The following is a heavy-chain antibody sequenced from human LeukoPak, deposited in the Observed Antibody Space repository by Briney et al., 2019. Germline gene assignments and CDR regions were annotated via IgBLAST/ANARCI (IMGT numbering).Heavy chain of an antibody. J-gene: IGHJ5*02. V-gene: IGHV1-2*02. CDR1: GYTFTGYY. CDR2: INPNSGGT. D-gene: IGHD6-6*01. CDR3: AGGVRQLVSFWFDP. Sequence: ASVKVSCKASGYTFTGYYLHWMRQAPGQGLEWMGWINPNSGGTNYAQKFQGRVTMTRDTSISTAYMELSRLRSDDTAVYYCAGGVRQLVSFWFDPWGQGTLVTVSS.